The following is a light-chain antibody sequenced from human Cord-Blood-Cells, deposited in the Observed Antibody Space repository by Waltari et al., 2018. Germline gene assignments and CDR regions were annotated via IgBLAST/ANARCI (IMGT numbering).Light chain of an antibody. CDR1: QSISSW. CDR3: QQYNSYSPLT. V-gene: IGKV1-5*03. J-gene: IGKJ4*01. CDR2: KAS. Sequence: DIQLTQSPSTLSASVADRVTITCRASQSISSWLPWYHHKPGKAPKLLIYKASSLESGVPSRFSGSGSGTEFTLTISSLQPDDFATYYCQQYNSYSPLTFGGGTKVEIK.